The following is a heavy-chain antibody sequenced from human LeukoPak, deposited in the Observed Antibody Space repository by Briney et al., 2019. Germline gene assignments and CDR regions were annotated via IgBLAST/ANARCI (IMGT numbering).Heavy chain of an antibody. V-gene: IGHV4-30-2*01. D-gene: IGHD2-2*01. CDR2: IYYSGST. CDR3: ARDPSETLIVVVPAV. J-gene: IGHJ6*04. Sequence: PSETLSLTCTVSGGSISSGGYYWSWIRQPPGKGLEWIGYIYYSGSTYYNPSLKSRVTISLDRSKNQFSLKLSSLTAADTAVYYCARDPSETLIVVVPAVWGKGTTVTVSS. CDR1: GGSISSGGYY.